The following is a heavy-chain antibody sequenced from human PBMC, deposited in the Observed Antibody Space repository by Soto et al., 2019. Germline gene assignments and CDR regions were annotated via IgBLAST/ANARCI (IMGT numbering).Heavy chain of an antibody. CDR2: ISSSGGST. Sequence: EVQLLESGGDLIQPGGSLRLSCAASGFTFSSYAMSWVRQAPGKGLGWVSAISSSGGSTFYADSVKGRFTISRDNSRNTLYLQMNSLRAEDTAIYYWAKYQPMAPPPPYFDYCGHGTLVTVSS. D-gene: IGHD3-10*01. CDR3: AKYQPMAPPPPYFDY. CDR1: GFTFSSYA. V-gene: IGHV3-23*01. J-gene: IGHJ4*01.